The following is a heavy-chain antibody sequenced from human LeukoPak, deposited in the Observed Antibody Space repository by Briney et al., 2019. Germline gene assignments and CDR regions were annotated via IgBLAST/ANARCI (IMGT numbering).Heavy chain of an antibody. J-gene: IGHJ6*02. V-gene: IGHV3-23*01. CDR3: AKGIYSSSWYYYYGMDV. CDR2: ISGSGGST. Sequence: PGGSLRLPCAASGFPFSSYAMSWVRQAPGKGLEWVSAISGSGGSTYYADSVKGRFTISRDNSKNTLYLQMNSLRAEDTAVYYCAKGIYSSSWYYYYGMDVWGQGTTVTVSS. D-gene: IGHD6-13*01. CDR1: GFPFSSYA.